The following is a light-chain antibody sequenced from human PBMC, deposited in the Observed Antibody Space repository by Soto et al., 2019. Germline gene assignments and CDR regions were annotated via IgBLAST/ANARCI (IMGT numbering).Light chain of an antibody. V-gene: IGKV3-11*01. CDR3: QQRSNWPLT. CDR2: DAS. J-gene: IGKJ4*01. Sequence: ELVLTQSPATLSLSPGERATLSCRASQSVSSYLAWYQQKPGQAPRLLIYDASNRATGIPARFSGSGSGTDFTLTISSLEPEGFAVYYCQQRSNWPLTFGGGTKVDI. CDR1: QSVSSY.